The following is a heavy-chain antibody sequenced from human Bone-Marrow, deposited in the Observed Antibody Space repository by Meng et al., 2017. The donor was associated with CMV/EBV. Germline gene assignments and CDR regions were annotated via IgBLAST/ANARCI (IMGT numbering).Heavy chain of an antibody. CDR3: AKGPYCTSSSCHGGMAFDI. V-gene: IGHV3-13*01. D-gene: IGHD2-2*01. Sequence: GESLKISCAASGFTFSSCDMHWVRQPTGKGLEWVSAIGTAGDTYYPGSVKGRFTISRENAKNSLYLQMNSLRAGDTAVYYCAKGPYCTSSSCHGGMAFDIWGRGTLVTVSS. CDR1: GFTFSSCD. J-gene: IGHJ3*02. CDR2: IGTAGDT.